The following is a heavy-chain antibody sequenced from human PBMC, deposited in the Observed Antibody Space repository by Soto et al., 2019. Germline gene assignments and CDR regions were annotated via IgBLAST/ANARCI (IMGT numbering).Heavy chain of an antibody. CDR2: IWYDGSNK. Sequence: QVQLVESGGGVVQPGRSLRLSCAASGFTFSSYGMHWVRQAPGKGREWVAVIWYDGSNKYYADSVKGRFTISRDNSKNTLYLQMNSLRAEDTAVYYCARGDYPMGGMDVWGQGTTVTVSS. CDR3: ARGDYPMGGMDV. D-gene: IGHD3-10*01. V-gene: IGHV3-33*01. CDR1: GFTFSSYG. J-gene: IGHJ6*02.